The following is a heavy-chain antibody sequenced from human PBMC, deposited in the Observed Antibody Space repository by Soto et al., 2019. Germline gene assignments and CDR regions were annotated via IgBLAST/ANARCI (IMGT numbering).Heavy chain of an antibody. Sequence: SETLSLTCTVSGGSISSGDYYWSWIRQPPGKGLEWIGYIYYSGSTYYNPSLKSRVTISVDTSKNQFSLKLSSVTAADTAVYYCARGRYCSGGSCYLTDYGMDVCDQGPTVTVS. CDR1: GGSISSGDYY. J-gene: IGHJ6*02. CDR2: IYYSGST. V-gene: IGHV4-30-4*01. D-gene: IGHD2-15*01. CDR3: ARGRYCSGGSCYLTDYGMDV.